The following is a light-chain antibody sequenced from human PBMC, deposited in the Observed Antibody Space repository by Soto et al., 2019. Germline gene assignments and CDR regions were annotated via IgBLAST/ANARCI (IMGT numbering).Light chain of an antibody. J-gene: IGLJ3*02. V-gene: IGLV2-14*01. CDR2: EVS. CDR1: ISDVGAYNY. CDR3: SSYTSSSTWV. Sequence: SVLTLPASVSGSPEQSITISCTGTISDVGAYNYVSWYQQHPGKAPKLMIYEVSNRPSGVSDRFSGSRSGNTASLTISGLQAEDESDYYCSSYTSSSTWVFGGGTKVTVL.